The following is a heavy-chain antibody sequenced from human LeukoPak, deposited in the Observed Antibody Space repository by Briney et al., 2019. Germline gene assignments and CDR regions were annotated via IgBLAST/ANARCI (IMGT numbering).Heavy chain of an antibody. J-gene: IGHJ5*02. D-gene: IGHD2-15*01. V-gene: IGHV4-34*01. Sequence: SEALSLTCAVYGGSFSGYYWSWLRQPPGKGLEWIGEINHSGSTNYNPSLKSRVTISVDTSKNQFSLKLSSVTAADTAVYYCATKVVVVVAATPDPWFDPWGQGTLVTVSS. CDR2: INHSGST. CDR1: GGSFSGYY. CDR3: ATKVVVVVAATPDPWFDP.